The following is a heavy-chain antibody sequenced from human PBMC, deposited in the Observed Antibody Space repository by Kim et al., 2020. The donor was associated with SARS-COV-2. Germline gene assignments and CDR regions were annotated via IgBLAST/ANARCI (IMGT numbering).Heavy chain of an antibody. CDR1: GYTFTSYY. V-gene: IGHV1-46*01. CDR2: INPSGGST. J-gene: IGHJ4*02. D-gene: IGHD6-13*01. CDR3: AREWADTAAAGTSVGY. Sequence: ASVKVSCKASGYTFTSYYMHWVRQAPGQGLEWMGIINPSGGSTSYAQKFQGRVTMTRDTSTSTVYMELSSLRSEDTAVYYCAREWADTAAAGTSVGYWGQGTLVTVSS.